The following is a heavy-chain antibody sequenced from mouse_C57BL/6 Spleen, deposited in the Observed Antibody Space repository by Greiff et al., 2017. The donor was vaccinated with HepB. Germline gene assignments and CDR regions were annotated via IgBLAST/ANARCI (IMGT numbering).Heavy chain of an antibody. Sequence: EVKLMESGGGLVKPGGSLKLSCAASGFTFSDYGMHWVRQAPEKGLEWVAYISSGSSTIYYADTVKGRFTISRDNAKNTLFLQMTSLRSEDTAMYYCEKSYYYGSSLDYWGEGTTLTDSS. J-gene: IGHJ2*01. CDR3: EKSYYYGSSLDY. V-gene: IGHV5-17*01. CDR1: GFTFSDYG. CDR2: ISSGSSTI. D-gene: IGHD1-1*01.